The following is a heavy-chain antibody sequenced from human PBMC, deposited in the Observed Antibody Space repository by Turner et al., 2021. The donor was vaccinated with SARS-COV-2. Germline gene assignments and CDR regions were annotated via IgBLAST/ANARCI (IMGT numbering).Heavy chain of an antibody. Sequence: EVQLVESGGGLVKPGGSLRLSCAASGFTFSSYTMNWVRKAPGKGLEWVSSISSSSSYIYYADSVKGRFTISRDNAKNSLYLQMNSLGAEDTAVYYCARRMPNYYDSSGYYLDAFDIWGQGTMVTVSS. CDR2: ISSSSSYI. CDR1: GFTFSSYT. CDR3: ARRMPNYYDSSGYYLDAFDI. D-gene: IGHD3-22*01. J-gene: IGHJ3*02. V-gene: IGHV3-21*01.